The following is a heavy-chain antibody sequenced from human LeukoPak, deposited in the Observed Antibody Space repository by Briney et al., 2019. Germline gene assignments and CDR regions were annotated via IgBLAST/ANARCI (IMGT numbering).Heavy chain of an antibody. CDR3: AKASRDGYNYPYYYYYMDV. D-gene: IGHD5-24*01. CDR2: ISWNSGSI. V-gene: IGHV3-9*01. CDR1: GFTFDDYA. J-gene: IGHJ6*03. Sequence: EPGGSLRLSCAASGFTFDDYATHWVRQAPGKGLEWVSGISWNSGSIGYADSVKGRFTISRDNAKNSLYLQMNSLRAEDTALYYCAKASRDGYNYPYYYYYMDVWGKGTTDTVSS.